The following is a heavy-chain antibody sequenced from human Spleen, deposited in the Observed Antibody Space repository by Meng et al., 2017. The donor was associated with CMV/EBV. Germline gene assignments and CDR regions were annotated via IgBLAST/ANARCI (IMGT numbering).Heavy chain of an antibody. CDR3: ASAAY. Sequence: GESLKISCAASGFTVSNTYMSWVRQAPGKGLEWVSIIYSGGSTYYADSVKGRFTISRDNSKNTLYLQMNSLRAEDTAVYYCASAAYWGQGTLVTVSS. V-gene: IGHV3-53*01. J-gene: IGHJ4*02. CDR2: IYSGGST. CDR1: GFTVSNTY.